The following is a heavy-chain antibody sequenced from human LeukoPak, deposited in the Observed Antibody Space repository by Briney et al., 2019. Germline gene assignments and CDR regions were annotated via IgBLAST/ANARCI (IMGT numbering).Heavy chain of an antibody. CDR2: IYHSGRT. V-gene: IGHV4-38-2*01. Sequence: PSETLSLTCAVSAYSISSAYYWGWIRQPPGKGLAWIGSIYHSGRTYYNPSLQSRVTISADTSKNQFSLKLTSVTAGDTAIYYCARKKRFLDPFDLWGQGTLVTVSS. J-gene: IGHJ5*02. CDR3: ARKKRFLDPFDL. D-gene: IGHD3-3*01. CDR1: AYSISSAYY.